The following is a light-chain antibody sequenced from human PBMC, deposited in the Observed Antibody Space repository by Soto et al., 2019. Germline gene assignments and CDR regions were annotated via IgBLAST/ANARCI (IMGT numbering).Light chain of an antibody. J-gene: IGLJ2*01. Sequence: QAVVTQPPSGSAAPGQKVTISCSGSSSNIGNNYVSWYQQLPGTAPKLLIYDNNKRPSGIPDRFSGSKSGTSATLGITGLQTGDEADYYCGTWDSSLSAVVFGGGTKLTVL. CDR3: GTWDSSLSAVV. CDR2: DNN. CDR1: SSNIGNNY. V-gene: IGLV1-51*01.